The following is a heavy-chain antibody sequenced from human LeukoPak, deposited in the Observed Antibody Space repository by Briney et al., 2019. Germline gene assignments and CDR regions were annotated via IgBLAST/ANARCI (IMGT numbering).Heavy chain of an antibody. D-gene: IGHD1-26*01. CDR3: ARGPGSSGGYYVCDF. CDR1: GFTFSSYA. CDR2: ISGSGGST. V-gene: IGHV3-23*01. Sequence: GGSLRLSCAASGFTFSSYAMSWVRQAPGKGLEWVSAISGSGGSTYYADSVRGRFTISRDNAKNTLYLQMNSLRAEDTAVYYCARGPGSSGGYYVCDFWGQGTLVTVSS. J-gene: IGHJ4*02.